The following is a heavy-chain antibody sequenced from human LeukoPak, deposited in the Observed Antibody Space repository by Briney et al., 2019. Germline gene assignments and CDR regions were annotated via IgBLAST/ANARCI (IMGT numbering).Heavy chain of an antibody. CDR2: IDNRGVTT. D-gene: IGHD4-23*01. J-gene: IGHJ4*02. CDR1: GFTFSSYA. V-gene: IGHV3-23*01. Sequence: GGSRRLSCAASGFTFSSYAMSWVRQAPGKGLEWVSAIDNRGVTTYYADSVKGRFTISRDNSKDTLYLQMNSLRAEDTAVYYCAKEKTTVKTPGIDYWGQGTLVTVSS. CDR3: AKEKTTVKTPGIDY.